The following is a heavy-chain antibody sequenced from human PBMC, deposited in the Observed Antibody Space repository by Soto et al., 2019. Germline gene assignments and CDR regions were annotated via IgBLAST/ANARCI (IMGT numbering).Heavy chain of an antibody. V-gene: IGHV1-18*01. Sequence: QVQLVQSGAEVKKPGASVQVSCKASGYTFTTYGVSWVRQAPGQGLEWMGWISPYNGDTNYAQKLQGRVTVTTHTSTSTAYLELRSLRSDDTVVSYCARGGSWDSYYYGMDIWGQGTTVTVSS. J-gene: IGHJ6*02. CDR2: ISPYNGDT. CDR1: GYTFTTYG. D-gene: IGHD6-13*01. CDR3: ARGGSWDSYYYGMDI.